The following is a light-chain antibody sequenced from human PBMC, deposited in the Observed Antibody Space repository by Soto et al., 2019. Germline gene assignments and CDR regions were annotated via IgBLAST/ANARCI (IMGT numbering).Light chain of an antibody. V-gene: IGLV2-14*01. CDR3: SSRTTSNPYV. CDR1: SSDIGAYNS. Sequence: QSVLTQPASVSGSPGQSITISCTGTSSDIGAYNSGSWYQQHPGKAPKLMIYEVSNRPSGVSNRFSASKSGNTASLTISGLQAEDEADYYCSSRTTSNPYVFGTGTKLTVL. J-gene: IGLJ1*01. CDR2: EVS.